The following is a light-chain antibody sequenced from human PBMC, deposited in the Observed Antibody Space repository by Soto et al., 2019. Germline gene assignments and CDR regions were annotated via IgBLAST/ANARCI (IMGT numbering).Light chain of an antibody. J-gene: IGKJ4*01. Sequence: EIVLTQSPATLSSFPGDRVTLSCRASQSVTTFLAWYQQKPGQAPRLLISDASNRATGIPARFSGSGSGTDFSLTISSLEPEDFAVYYCQQRSSWPLTFGGGTKVDIK. V-gene: IGKV3-11*01. CDR3: QQRSSWPLT. CDR1: QSVTTF. CDR2: DAS.